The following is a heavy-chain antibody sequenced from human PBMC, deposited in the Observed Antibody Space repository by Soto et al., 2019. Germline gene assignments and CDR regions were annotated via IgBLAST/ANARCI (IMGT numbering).Heavy chain of an antibody. V-gene: IGHV3-30-3*01. D-gene: IGHD1-26*01. CDR1: GFTFSANA. CDR2: IAYDGTIK. J-gene: IGHJ4*02. CDR3: ARDKIKGAPDYLDS. Sequence: QEQLVESGGDVVQPGRSLTLSCAASGFTFSANAMHWVRQAPGKGLEWVAVIAYDGTIKIYRDSVKGRFTISRDDSKSTLYLQLHSRRPEGTAVYYCARDKIKGAPDYLDSWGQGTLVTVSS.